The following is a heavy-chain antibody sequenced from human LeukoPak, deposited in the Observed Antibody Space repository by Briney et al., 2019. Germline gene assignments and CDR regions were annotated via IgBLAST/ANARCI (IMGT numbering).Heavy chain of an antibody. D-gene: IGHD3-16*02. J-gene: IGHJ5*02. CDR1: VAPSVVTT. Sequence: SETLSSPALSLVAPSVVTTGAGSGSPPGRDWSGLGYTSGSTNYNPSLKSRVTISVDTSKNQFSLKLSSVTAADTAVYYCARRVYRYNWFDPWGQGTLVTVSS. CDR3: ARRVYRYNWFDP. CDR2: TSGST. V-gene: IGHV4-4*07.